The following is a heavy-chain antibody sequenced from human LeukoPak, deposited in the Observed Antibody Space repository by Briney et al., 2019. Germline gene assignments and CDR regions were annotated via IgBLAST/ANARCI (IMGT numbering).Heavy chain of an antibody. CDR3: AKDLSSSLNFDY. D-gene: IGHD6-6*01. CDR2: ISGSGGST. Sequence: GGSLRLSCAASGFTFSSYAMSWVRQAPGKGLEWVSAISGSGGSTYYADSVKGRFTISRDNSKNTLYLQMNSLRAEDTAVYFCAKDLSSSLNFDYWVQGTLVTVSS. V-gene: IGHV3-23*01. CDR1: GFTFSSYA. J-gene: IGHJ4*02.